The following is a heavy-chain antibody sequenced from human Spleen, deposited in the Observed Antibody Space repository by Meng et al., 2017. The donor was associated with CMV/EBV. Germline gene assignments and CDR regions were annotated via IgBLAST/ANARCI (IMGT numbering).Heavy chain of an antibody. CDR2: ISSSGSTI. D-gene: IGHD7-27*01. J-gene: IGHJ4*02. CDR3: ARTTPGRNWGASYYFDY. V-gene: IGHV3-48*04. CDR1: GFTFSGYN. Sequence: GGSLRLSCAASGFTFSGYNMNWVRQAPGKGLEWVSYISSSGSTIYYADSVKGRFTISRDNAKNSLYLQMNSLRAEDTAVYYCARTTPGRNWGASYYFDYWGQGTLVTVSS.